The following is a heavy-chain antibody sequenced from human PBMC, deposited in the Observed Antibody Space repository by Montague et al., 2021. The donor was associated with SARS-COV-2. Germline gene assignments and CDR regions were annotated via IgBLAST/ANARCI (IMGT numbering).Heavy chain of an antibody. J-gene: IGHJ6*04. CDR3: ARVHPLCFGQLLLDYYYYYGMDV. Sequence: SETLSLTCAVSGGSISSSNWCSWLRQPPGKVLEFIGDIYGSGSTYNTSPLSRLAILSDNNSKNQFLLQLSSVTAADTAVYYCARVHPLCFGQLLLDYYYYYGMDVWGKGTTVTVSS. CDR2: IYGSGST. D-gene: IGHD3-10*01. CDR1: GGSISSSNW. V-gene: IGHV4-4*02.